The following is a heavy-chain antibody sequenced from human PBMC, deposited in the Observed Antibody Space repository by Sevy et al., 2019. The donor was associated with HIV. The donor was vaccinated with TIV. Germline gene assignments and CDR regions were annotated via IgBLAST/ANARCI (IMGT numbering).Heavy chain of an antibody. CDR1: GFNLSSYW. V-gene: IGHV3-7*01. CDR3: ARWDV. Sequence: GGSLRLSCAASGFNLSSYWMNWVRQAPGKGLEWVANIKEDGSDKYYVHSVKGRFTISRDNAQNSLYLEMNSLRAEDTAVYYCARWDVWGKGTTVTVSS. J-gene: IGHJ6*04. CDR2: IKEDGSDK.